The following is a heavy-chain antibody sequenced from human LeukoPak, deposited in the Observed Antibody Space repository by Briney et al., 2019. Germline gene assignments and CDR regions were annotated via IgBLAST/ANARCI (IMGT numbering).Heavy chain of an antibody. CDR1: GFTFSSYW. Sequence: GGSLRLSCAASGFTFSSYWMHWVRQAPGKGLVWVSRVNSDGSTTTYADSVKGRFTISRDNAKNTLYLQMNSLRAEDTAVYYWAGSGGGGNWFDPWGQGTLVTVSS. CDR3: AGSGGGGNWFDP. D-gene: IGHD6-19*01. CDR2: VNSDGSTT. J-gene: IGHJ5*02. V-gene: IGHV3-74*01.